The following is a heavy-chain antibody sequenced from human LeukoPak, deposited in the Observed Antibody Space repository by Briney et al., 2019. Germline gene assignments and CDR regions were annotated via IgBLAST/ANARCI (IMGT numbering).Heavy chain of an antibody. CDR3: AKSYSYGDYWYYFDY. V-gene: IGHV3-9*01. D-gene: IGHD4-17*01. J-gene: IGHJ4*02. CDR2: ISWNSGGI. Sequence: PGGSLRLSCAASGFTFDDYAVHWVRQAPGKGLEWVSGISWNSGGIGYADSVKGRFTISRDNAKNSLYLQMNSLRAEDTALYYCAKSYSYGDYWYYFDYWGQGTLVTVSS. CDR1: GFTFDDYA.